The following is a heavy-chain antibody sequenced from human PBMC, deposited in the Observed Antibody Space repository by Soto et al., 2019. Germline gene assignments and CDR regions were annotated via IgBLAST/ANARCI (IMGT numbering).Heavy chain of an antibody. D-gene: IGHD2-2*01. CDR3: ARDQSDRSSTSCYMGLFDY. Sequence: SETLSLTCTVSGGSISRGGYYWSWIRQHPGKALEWLGYIYYSGSTYYNPSLKSRVTISVDTSKNQFSLKLSSVTAADTAVYYCARDQSDRSSTSCYMGLFDYWGQGTMVTVSS. CDR1: GGSISRGGYY. V-gene: IGHV4-31*03. J-gene: IGHJ4*02. CDR2: IYYSGST.